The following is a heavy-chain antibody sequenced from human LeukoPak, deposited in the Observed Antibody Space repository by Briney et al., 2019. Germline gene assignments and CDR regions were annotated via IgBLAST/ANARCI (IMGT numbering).Heavy chain of an antibody. Sequence: VVISHDGSNKYYAVSVKGRFTISRDNSKNTLYLQMNSLRAEDTAVYYCARELNTDYGFDYWGQGTLVTVSS. J-gene: IGHJ4*02. CDR2: ISHDGSNK. D-gene: IGHD4-17*01. V-gene: IGHV3-30*01. CDR3: ARELNTDYGFDY.